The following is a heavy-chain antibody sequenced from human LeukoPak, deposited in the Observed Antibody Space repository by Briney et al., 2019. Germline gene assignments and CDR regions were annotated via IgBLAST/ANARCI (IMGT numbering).Heavy chain of an antibody. CDR2: IRYDGSNK. V-gene: IGHV3-30*02. J-gene: IGHJ4*02. D-gene: IGHD1-26*01. Sequence: GGSLSLSCAASGFTFSSYGMHWVRQAPGKGLEWVAFIRYDGSNKYYADSVKGRFTISRDNSKNTLYLQMNSLRAEDTAVYYCAKDSREVGATPYYFDYWGQGTLVTVSS. CDR1: GFTFSSYG. CDR3: AKDSREVGATPYYFDY.